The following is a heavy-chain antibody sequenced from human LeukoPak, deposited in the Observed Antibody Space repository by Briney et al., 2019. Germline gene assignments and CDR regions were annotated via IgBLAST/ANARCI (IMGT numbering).Heavy chain of an antibody. CDR3: VVWSGYYTDDY. Sequence: SETLSLTCTVSGGSISSSSYYWGWIRQPPGKGLEWIGSSYDSGSTYYNPSLQGRVAIPVDTSKNHFSLKLSSVTAADTAVYYCVVWSGYYTDDYWGQRTLVTVSS. CDR2: SYDSGST. V-gene: IGHV4-39*01. CDR1: GGSISSSSYY. J-gene: IGHJ4*02. D-gene: IGHD3-3*01.